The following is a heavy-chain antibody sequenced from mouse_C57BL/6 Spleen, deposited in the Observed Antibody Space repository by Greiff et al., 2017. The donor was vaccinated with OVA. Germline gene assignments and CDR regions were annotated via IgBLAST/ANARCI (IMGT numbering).Heavy chain of an antibody. J-gene: IGHJ2*01. Sequence: EVQGVESGEGLVKPGGSLKLSCAASGFTFSSYAMSWVRQTPEKRLEWVAYISSGGDYIYYADTVKGRFTISRDNARNTLYLQMSSLKSEDTAMYYCTREEETTVVFDYWGQGTTLTVSS. CDR3: TREEETTVVFDY. D-gene: IGHD1-1*01. CDR2: ISSGGDYI. CDR1: GFTFSSYA. V-gene: IGHV5-9-1*02.